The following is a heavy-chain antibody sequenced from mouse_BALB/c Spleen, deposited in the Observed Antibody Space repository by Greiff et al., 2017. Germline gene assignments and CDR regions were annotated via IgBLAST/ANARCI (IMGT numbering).Heavy chain of an antibody. V-gene: IGHV3-2*02. D-gene: IGHD2-10*02. CDR1: GYSITSDYA. Sequence: EVKLQESGPGLVKPSQSLSLTCTVTGYSITSDYAWNWIRQFPGNKLEWMGYISYSGSTSYNPSLKSRISITRDTSKNQFFLQLNSVTTEDTATYYCAREYGLYYAMDYWGQGTSVTVSS. CDR2: ISYSGST. J-gene: IGHJ4*01. CDR3: AREYGLYYAMDY.